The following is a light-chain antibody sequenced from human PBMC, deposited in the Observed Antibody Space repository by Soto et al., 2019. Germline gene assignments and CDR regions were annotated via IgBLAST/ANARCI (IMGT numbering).Light chain of an antibody. CDR1: SSNIGSST. CDR2: TND. CDR3: SSWDDNLDAVV. V-gene: IGLV1-44*01. J-gene: IGLJ1*01. Sequence: QSVLTQPPSASGTPGQRVTISCSGSSSNIGSSTVNWYQQLPGTAPKLLIYTNDQRPSGVPDRFSGSRSGTSASLAISGLQFEDEADYHCSSWDDNLDAVVFGAGTKVTVL.